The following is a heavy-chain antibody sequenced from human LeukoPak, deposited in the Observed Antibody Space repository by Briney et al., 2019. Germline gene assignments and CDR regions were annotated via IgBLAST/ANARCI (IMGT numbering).Heavy chain of an antibody. CDR2: IKSKTDGGTT. CDR1: GFTFSNAW. J-gene: IGHJ4*02. CDR3: AREGSVGLNYFDY. V-gene: IGHV3-15*01. D-gene: IGHD4-23*01. Sequence: GGSLRLSCAASGFTFSNAWMSWVRQAPGKGLEWVGRIKSKTDGGTTDYAAPVKGRFTISRDDSKNTLYLQMNSLKTEDTAVYYCAREGSVGLNYFDYWGQGTLVTVSS.